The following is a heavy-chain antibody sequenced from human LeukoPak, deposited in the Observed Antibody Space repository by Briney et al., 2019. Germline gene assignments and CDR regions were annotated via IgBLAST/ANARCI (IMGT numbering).Heavy chain of an antibody. J-gene: IGHJ3*02. CDR1: GFTFSSYA. CDR2: ISGGGGST. D-gene: IGHD1-26*01. Sequence: GGSLRLTCAASGFTFSSYAMSWVRQAPGKGLEWVSAISGGGGSTYYADSVKGRFTISRDNSKNTLYLQMNSLRAEDTAVYYCAKDVYSGSFGAFDIWGQGTMVTVSS. CDR3: AKDVYSGSFGAFDI. V-gene: IGHV3-23*01.